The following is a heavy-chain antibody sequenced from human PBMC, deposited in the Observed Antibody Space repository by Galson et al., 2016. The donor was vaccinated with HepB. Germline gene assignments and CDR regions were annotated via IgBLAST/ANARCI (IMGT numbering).Heavy chain of an antibody. Sequence: SLRLSCAASGFTFSSYWMSWVRQAPGKGLEWVANIKQDGSQKYYVDSVKGRFTISRDNAKNSLYLQMNSLRAEDTAVYYCARDYSYYVCYFDYWGQGTLVTVSS. CDR1: GFTFSSYW. D-gene: IGHD4-11*01. CDR3: ARDYSYYVCYFDY. V-gene: IGHV3-7*03. J-gene: IGHJ4*02. CDR2: IKQDGSQK.